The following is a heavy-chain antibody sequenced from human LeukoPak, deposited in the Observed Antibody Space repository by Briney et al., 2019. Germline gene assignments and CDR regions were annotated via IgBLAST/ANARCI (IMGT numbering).Heavy chain of an antibody. D-gene: IGHD2-8*01. CDR1: GGSFSGYY. Sequence: SETLSLTCAVYGGSFSGYYWSWIRPPPGKGLELIWEINNSGSTNYNQSLKSRVTISIYTAKNQFSLKLSSVTAADTAVYYCARYRGVCSRAFDIWGQGTMVTLSS. J-gene: IGHJ3*02. CDR3: ARYRGVCSRAFDI. V-gene: IGHV4-34*01. CDR2: INNSGST.